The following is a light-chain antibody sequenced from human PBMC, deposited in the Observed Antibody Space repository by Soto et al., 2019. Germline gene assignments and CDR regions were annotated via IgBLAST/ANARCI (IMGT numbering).Light chain of an antibody. CDR3: QQNGSPGT. Sequence: EIVLTQSPGTLSLSPGERATLSCRASQSINSRYLAWYQQKPGQAPRLLIYGASRRATGTPDRFSGSGSGTDFTLTISRLEPEDFAVYYCQQNGSPGTFGGGTKVEIK. V-gene: IGKV3-20*01. J-gene: IGKJ4*01. CDR2: GAS. CDR1: QSINSRY.